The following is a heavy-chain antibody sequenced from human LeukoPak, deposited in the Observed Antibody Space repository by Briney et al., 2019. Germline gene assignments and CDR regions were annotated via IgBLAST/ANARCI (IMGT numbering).Heavy chain of an antibody. J-gene: IGHJ5*02. CDR2: IIPILGIA. Sequence: SVKVSCKASGGTFSSYAISWVRQAPGQGLEWMGRIIPILGIANYAQKFQERVTITRDMSTSTAYMELSSLRSEDTAVYYCAADRVTGTSSWGQGTLVTVSS. CDR1: GGTFSSYA. D-gene: IGHD1-7*01. V-gene: IGHV1-69*04. CDR3: AADRVTGTSS.